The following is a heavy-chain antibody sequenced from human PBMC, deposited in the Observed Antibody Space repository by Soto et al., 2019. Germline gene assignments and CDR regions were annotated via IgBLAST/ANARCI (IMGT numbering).Heavy chain of an antibody. CDR3: AGSGSPTSFLLDY. J-gene: IGHJ4*02. CDR2: IYYSGST. D-gene: IGHD1-26*01. CDR1: GGSISSYY. Sequence: QVQLQESGPGLVKPSETLSLTCTVSGGSISSYYWSWIRQPPGKGLEWVGYIYYSGSTNYNPSLKSRVTISVDTSKNQFSLKLSSVTAADTAVYYCAGSGSPTSFLLDYWGQGTLVTVSS. V-gene: IGHV4-59*01.